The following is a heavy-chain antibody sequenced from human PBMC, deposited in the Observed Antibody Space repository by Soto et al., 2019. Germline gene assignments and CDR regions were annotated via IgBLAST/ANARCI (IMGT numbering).Heavy chain of an antibody. V-gene: IGHV3-48*02. CDR1: GGTYSSYA. J-gene: IGHJ4*02. CDR2: ISGSGATK. CDR3: ARAIRGFSYVVDY. D-gene: IGHD5-18*01. Sequence: VHVVQSGAEMKSLGSSVKVSCQASGGTYSSYAFNWVRQAPGKGLEWVSYISGSGATKYYADSVKGRFTISRDNARNSLYLQMSSLSDEDTAVYYCARAIRGFSYVVDYWGQGTLVTVSS.